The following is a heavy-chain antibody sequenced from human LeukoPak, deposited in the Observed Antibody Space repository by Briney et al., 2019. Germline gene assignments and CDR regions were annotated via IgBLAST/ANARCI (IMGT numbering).Heavy chain of an antibody. Sequence: AASVKVSCKASGYTFTTYTITWVRQAPGQGLEWMGWISAYNGHTNYAQNLQGRVTMTTDTSTSTAYMELRSLISDDTAVYYCATDIVGEKGFDYWGQGTLVTVSS. CDR3: ATDIVGEKGFDY. J-gene: IGHJ4*02. CDR1: GYTFTTYT. CDR2: ISAYNGHT. V-gene: IGHV1-18*01. D-gene: IGHD1-26*01.